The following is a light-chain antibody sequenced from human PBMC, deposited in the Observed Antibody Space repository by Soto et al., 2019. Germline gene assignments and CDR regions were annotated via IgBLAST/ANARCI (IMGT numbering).Light chain of an antibody. CDR3: CSYAGSYPYV. V-gene: IGLV2-11*01. Sequence: QSVLTQPRSVSGSPGQSVTLSCTGTSSDVGAYSYVSWFQQHPDKAPKLMVYDVSKRPSGVPDRFSGSKSGNTASLTISGLQAEDEADYYCCSYAGSYPYVFGTGTKVTVL. CDR1: SSDVGAYSY. J-gene: IGLJ1*01. CDR2: DVS.